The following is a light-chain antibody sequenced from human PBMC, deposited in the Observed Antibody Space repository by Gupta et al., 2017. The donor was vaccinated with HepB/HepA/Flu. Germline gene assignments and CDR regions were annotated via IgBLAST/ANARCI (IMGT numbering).Light chain of an antibody. Sequence: QSALAQPASVSGSPGQSITISCTGTGSDVGNYNLVSWYQQHPGKAPKLIIYEVNKRPSGVADRFSGSKSGTTASLTISGLQAEDEADYYCCSYAGSTIFYVFGGGTEVTVL. CDR1: GSDVGNYNL. J-gene: IGLJ1*01. CDR3: CSYAGSTIFYV. V-gene: IGLV2-23*02. CDR2: EVN.